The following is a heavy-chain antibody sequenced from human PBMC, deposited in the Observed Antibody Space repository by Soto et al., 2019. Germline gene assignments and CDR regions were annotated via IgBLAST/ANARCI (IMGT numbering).Heavy chain of an antibody. V-gene: IGHV3-7*01. CDR3: ARDLVVPAAKDYYYYVDV. D-gene: IGHD2-2*01. J-gene: IGHJ6*03. Sequence: PGGSLRLSCAASGFTFSSYWMSWVRQAPGKGLEWVANIKQDGSEKYYVDSVKGRFTISRDNAKNSLYLQMNSLRAEDTAVYYCARDLVVPAAKDYYYYVDVWGKGTTVTVSS. CDR2: IKQDGSEK. CDR1: GFTFSSYW.